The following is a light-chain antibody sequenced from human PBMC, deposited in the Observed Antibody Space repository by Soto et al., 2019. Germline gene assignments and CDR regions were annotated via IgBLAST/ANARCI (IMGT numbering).Light chain of an antibody. CDR1: SSNIGAGYD. CDR3: QSYDSSLSGSVV. J-gene: IGLJ2*01. V-gene: IGLV1-40*01. CDR2: GNS. Sequence: QSVLTQPPSVSGAPGQRVTISCTGSSSNIGAGYDVHWYQQLPVTAPKLLIYGNSNRPSGVPDRFSGSKSGTSASLAITGLLAEDEGDYYCQSYDSSLSGSVVFGGGTKLTVL.